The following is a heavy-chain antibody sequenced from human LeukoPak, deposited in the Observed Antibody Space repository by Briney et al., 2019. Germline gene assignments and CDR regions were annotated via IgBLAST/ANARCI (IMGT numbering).Heavy chain of an antibody. Sequence: GGSLRLSCAASEFTFSSYSMNWVRQAPGKGLEWVAVISSDGSNKYYAGSVEGRSTISRDNYNNTLLLQMNSLRAEDTAVYYCARTDISGWSRPLDCWGQGTLVTVSS. CDR3: ARTDISGWSRPLDC. CDR1: EFTFSSYS. V-gene: IGHV3-30*03. J-gene: IGHJ4*02. D-gene: IGHD6-19*01. CDR2: ISSDGSNK.